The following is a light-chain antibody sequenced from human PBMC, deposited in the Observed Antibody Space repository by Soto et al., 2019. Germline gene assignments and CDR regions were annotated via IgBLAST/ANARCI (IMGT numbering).Light chain of an antibody. CDR2: DAS. V-gene: IGKV3-15*01. CDR3: QQHDNRPPWT. CDR1: QSVGSS. J-gene: IGKJ1*01. Sequence: DIIITQSPATVSVYPGESAILSCRASQSVGSSLAWYQQKPGQAPRLLIFDASTRAIDIPVRFSGSGSGTEFILTISSLQSEDSGVYYCQQHDNRPPWTFGQGTKVDI.